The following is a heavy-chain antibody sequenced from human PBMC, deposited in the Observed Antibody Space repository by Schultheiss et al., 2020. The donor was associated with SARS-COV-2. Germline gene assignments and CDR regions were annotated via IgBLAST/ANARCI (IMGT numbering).Heavy chain of an antibody. J-gene: IGHJ4*02. CDR1: GFTFSSYS. Sequence: GGSLRLSCAASGFTFSSYSMNWVRQAPGKGLEWVAVIWYDGSNKYYADSVKGRFTISRDNSKNTLYLQMNSLRAEDTAVYYCARGYCSGGSCYCLDYWGQGTLVNVSS. D-gene: IGHD2-15*01. CDR3: ARGYCSGGSCYCLDY. V-gene: IGHV3-33*08. CDR2: IWYDGSNK.